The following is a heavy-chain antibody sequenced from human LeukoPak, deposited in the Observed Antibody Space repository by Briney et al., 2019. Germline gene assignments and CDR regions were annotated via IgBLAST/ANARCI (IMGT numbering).Heavy chain of an antibody. CDR1: GFTFSSYW. CDR3: AKGFYVAGNYYFDY. V-gene: IGHV3-74*01. Sequence: PGGSLRLSCAASGFTFSSYWMHWVRQAPGKGLVWVSRINTDGSSTSYADSVKGRFTISRDNAKNTLYLQMNSLRAEDTAVYYCAKGFYVAGNYYFDYWGQGTLVTVSS. CDR2: INTDGSST. D-gene: IGHD6-19*01. J-gene: IGHJ4*02.